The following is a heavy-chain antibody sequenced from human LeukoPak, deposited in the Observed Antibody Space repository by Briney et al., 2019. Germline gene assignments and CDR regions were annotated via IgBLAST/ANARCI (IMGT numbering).Heavy chain of an antibody. V-gene: IGHV3-48*01. CDR2: ISSSSNTI. J-gene: IGHJ3*02. CDR1: GFTFSSYS. CDR3: ASGGGATRSGYAFDM. D-gene: IGHD1-26*01. Sequence: GGSLRLSCAASGFTFSSYSMNWVRQAPGKGLEWLSYISSSSNTIYYADSVKGRFTISRDNAKNALYLQMNSLRAEDTAVYYCASGGGATRSGYAFDMWGQGTLVTVSS.